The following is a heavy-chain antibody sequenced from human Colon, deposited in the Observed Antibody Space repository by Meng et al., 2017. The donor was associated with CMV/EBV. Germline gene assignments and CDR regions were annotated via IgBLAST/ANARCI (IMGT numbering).Heavy chain of an antibody. Sequence: GGSLRLSCAASGFAFSDYAMTWVRQAPGKGLEWVSFISDSRYTNYGDPVKGRFTISRDNSKNTVFLQMSSLRADDTGIYFCAKIRKGGYCSGGSCFDTWGQGTQVTVSS. CDR2: ISDSRYT. J-gene: IGHJ5*02. CDR3: AKIRKGGYCSGGSCFDT. V-gene: IGHV3-23*01. D-gene: IGHD2-8*02. CDR1: GFAFSDYA.